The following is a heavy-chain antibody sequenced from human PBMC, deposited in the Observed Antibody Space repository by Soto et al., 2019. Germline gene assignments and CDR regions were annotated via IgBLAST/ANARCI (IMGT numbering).Heavy chain of an antibody. V-gene: IGHV3-33*01. Sequence: QVQLVESGGGVVQPGRSLRLSCAASRFTFSSYGMHWVRQAPGKGLEWVAVIWYDGSNKYYADSVKGRFTISRDNSKNTLYLQMNSLRAEDTAVYYCARVRGCSGGSCPFDYWGQGTLVTVSS. D-gene: IGHD2-15*01. CDR3: ARVRGCSGGSCPFDY. CDR1: RFTFSSYG. J-gene: IGHJ4*02. CDR2: IWYDGSNK.